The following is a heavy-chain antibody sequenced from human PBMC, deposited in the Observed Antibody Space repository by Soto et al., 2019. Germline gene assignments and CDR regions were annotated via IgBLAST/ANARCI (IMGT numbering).Heavy chain of an antibody. CDR3: ARMATFGSLNWFDP. CDR2: MNPGSGDT. V-gene: IGHV1-8*01. J-gene: IGHJ5*02. D-gene: IGHD3-16*01. CDR1: GYRFTNTD. Sequence: APVKASCKASGYRFTNTDAWRVRQATGQGLEWMGWMNPGSGDTGYAQKFQGRVTMTRDISIATAYMELSSLRSDDTAIYYCARMATFGSLNWFDPWGQGTLVTVSS.